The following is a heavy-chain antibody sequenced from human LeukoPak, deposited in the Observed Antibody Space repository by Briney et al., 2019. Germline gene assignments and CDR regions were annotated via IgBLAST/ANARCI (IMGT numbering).Heavy chain of an antibody. CDR1: GFTFVEYG. CDR3: ARGAYSSGWYDY. J-gene: IGHJ4*02. V-gene: IGHV3-20*01. D-gene: IGHD6-19*01. Sequence: GGSLRLSCAASGFTFVEYGMSWVGQAPGKGLAWVSGINWNGGSTGYADSVKGRFTISRDNAKNSLYLQMNSLRAEDTALYHCARGAYSSGWYDYWGQGTLVTVSS. CDR2: INWNGGST.